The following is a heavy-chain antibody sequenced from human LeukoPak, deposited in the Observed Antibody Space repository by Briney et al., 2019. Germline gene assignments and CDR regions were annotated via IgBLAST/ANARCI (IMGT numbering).Heavy chain of an antibody. J-gene: IGHJ4*02. V-gene: IGHV3-7*01. Sequence: GGSLRLSCAASGFTFSSYWMSWVRQAPGKGLEWVANIKQDGSEKYYVDSVKGRFTILRDNAKNSLYLQMNSLRAEDTAVYFCARVGALSSSWLLYWGQGTLVTVSS. D-gene: IGHD6-13*01. CDR3: ARVGALSSSWLLY. CDR2: IKQDGSEK. CDR1: GFTFSSYW.